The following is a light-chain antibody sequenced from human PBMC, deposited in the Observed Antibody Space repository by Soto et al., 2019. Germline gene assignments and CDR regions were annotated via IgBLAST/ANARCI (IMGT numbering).Light chain of an antibody. V-gene: IGKV3-20*01. CDR2: RGS. CDR3: QDYGTSAPWT. CDR1: QNIRGNE. Sequence: VLTQSPGTLSVSPGERTTLSCRASQNIRGNELAWYQQKPGQPPRLLIYRGSSRAPGIPDRFSGRGSGTEFTLTISRLEPEDFAVYYCQDYGTSAPWTFGQGTRVEIK. J-gene: IGKJ1*01.